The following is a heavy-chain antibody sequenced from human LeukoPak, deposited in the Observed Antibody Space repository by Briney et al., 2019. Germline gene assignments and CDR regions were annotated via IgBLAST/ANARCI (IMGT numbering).Heavy chain of an antibody. CDR3: ARNPDYYYGLDV. V-gene: IGHV3-48*01. CDR2: ISGNTRTI. CDR1: GFAFSSYN. Sequence: TGGSLRLSCAASGFAFSSYNMNWVRQAPGKGVEWLSYISGNTRTIYYADSVKGRFTISRDNAKNSLYLQMASLRAEDTAVYYCARNPDYYYGLDVWGQGATVTVSS. J-gene: IGHJ6*02.